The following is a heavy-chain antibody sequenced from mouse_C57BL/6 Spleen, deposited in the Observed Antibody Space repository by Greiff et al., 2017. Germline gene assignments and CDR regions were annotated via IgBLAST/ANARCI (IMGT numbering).Heavy chain of an antibody. CDR3: ARKGRTLDY. J-gene: IGHJ2*01. CDR1: GYTFTSYV. CDR2: IYPDNDGT. Sequence: EVQLQQSGPELVKPGASVKMSCKASGYTFTSYVMTWVKQKPGQGLEWIGDIYPDNDGTKYKEKFKGKATLTSDKSSSTAYMELSSLTSEDSAVYYCARKGRTLDYWGQGTTVTVSS. V-gene: IGHV1-14*01.